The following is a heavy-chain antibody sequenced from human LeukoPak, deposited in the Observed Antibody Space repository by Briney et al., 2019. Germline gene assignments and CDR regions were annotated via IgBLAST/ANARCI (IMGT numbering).Heavy chain of an antibody. J-gene: IGHJ4*02. CDR3: ARHRIPDALASAFGC. CDR1: GGSISSGSYY. V-gene: IGHV4-39*01. D-gene: IGHD2-2*01. Sequence: SETLSLTCTVSGGSISSGSYYWDWIRQPPGKGLEWIGAIYYSGSTNYNPSLKSRVTISIDTSKNQFSLRLTSVTAADTAVYYGARHRIPDALASAFGCWGQGTLVTVSS. CDR2: IYYSGST.